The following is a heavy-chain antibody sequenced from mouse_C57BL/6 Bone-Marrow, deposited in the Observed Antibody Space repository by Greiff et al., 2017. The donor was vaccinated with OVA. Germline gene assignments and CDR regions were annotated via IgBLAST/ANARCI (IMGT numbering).Heavy chain of an antibody. Sequence: VQLQQPGAELVMPGASVKLSCKASGYTFTSYWMHWVKQRPGQGLEWIGEIDPSDSYTNYNQKFKGKSTLTVDKSSSTAYMQLSSLTSEDSAVYYCARSGYYGRSYGYWGQGTTLTVSS. V-gene: IGHV1-69*01. CDR1: GYTFTSYW. CDR3: ARSGYYGRSYGY. CDR2: IDPSDSYT. D-gene: IGHD1-1*01. J-gene: IGHJ2*01.